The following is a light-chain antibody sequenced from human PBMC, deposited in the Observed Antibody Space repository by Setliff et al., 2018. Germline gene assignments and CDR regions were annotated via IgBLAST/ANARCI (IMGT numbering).Light chain of an antibody. J-gene: IGLJ2*01. V-gene: IGLV2-8*01. CDR2: DVT. CDR1: SNDVWGHNY. CDR3: SSYAGSNKLV. Sequence: QPALAQPPSASGSPGQSVTISCTGTSNDVWGHNYVSWYQQHPGKAPQLIIYDVTKRPSGVPDRFSGSKSGNTASLTVSGLQAEDEADYYCSSYAGSNKLVFGGGTQLTVL.